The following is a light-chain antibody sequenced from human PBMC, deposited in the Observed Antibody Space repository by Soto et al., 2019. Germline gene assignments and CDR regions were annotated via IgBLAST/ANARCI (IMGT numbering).Light chain of an antibody. CDR2: GAS. J-gene: IGKJ3*01. CDR1: QSVSSDF. Sequence: ELVLTQSPDTLSLSPGERATLSCRASQSVSSDFLVWYQQKPGQAPRLLIYGASSRATGIPDRFGGGGSGTDFILSISRLEPEDFAVYYCQHYDNSPPSVTFGPGTKVDIK. V-gene: IGKV3-20*01. CDR3: QHYDNSPPSVT.